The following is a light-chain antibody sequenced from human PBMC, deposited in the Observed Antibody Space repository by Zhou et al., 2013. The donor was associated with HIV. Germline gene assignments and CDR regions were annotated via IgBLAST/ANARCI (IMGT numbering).Light chain of an antibody. Sequence: DIQMTQSPSTLSASVGDRVTIACRASQSISNWLAWYQHKPGRAPKLLISKTSILESGVPSRFSGRGSGTEFTLTITSLQPDDFGTFFCQQHHFYPVTFGPGTRLQV. CDR3: QQHHFYPVT. J-gene: IGKJ5*01. CDR1: QSISNW. V-gene: IGKV1-5*03. CDR2: KTS.